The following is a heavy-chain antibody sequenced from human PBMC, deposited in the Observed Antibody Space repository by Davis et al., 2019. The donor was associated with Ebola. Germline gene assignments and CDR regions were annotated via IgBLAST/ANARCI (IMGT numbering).Heavy chain of an antibody. V-gene: IGHV3-11*06. CDR2: IGSSSSYT. Sequence: PGGSLRLSCAASGFTFSDYYMSWIRQAPGKGLEWVSYIGSSSSYTNYADSVKGRFTISRDNAKNSLYLQINSLRAEDTAVYYCARRRISSRGAFDPWGQGTLVTVSS. CDR3: ARRRISSRGAFDP. CDR1: GFTFSDYY. J-gene: IGHJ5*02. D-gene: IGHD6-13*01.